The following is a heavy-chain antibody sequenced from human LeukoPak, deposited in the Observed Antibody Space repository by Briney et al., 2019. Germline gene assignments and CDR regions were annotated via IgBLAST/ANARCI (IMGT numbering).Heavy chain of an antibody. D-gene: IGHD6-6*01. J-gene: IGHJ4*02. Sequence: GGSLRLSCAASGFTFSSYWMSWVRQTPGKGLEWVANIKQDGSEKYYVDSVKGRFTISRDNAKNSQYLQMNSLRAEDTAVYYCARGYSSSSWGYWGQGTLVTVSS. CDR1: GFTFSSYW. CDR2: IKQDGSEK. CDR3: ARGYSSSSWGY. V-gene: IGHV3-7*01.